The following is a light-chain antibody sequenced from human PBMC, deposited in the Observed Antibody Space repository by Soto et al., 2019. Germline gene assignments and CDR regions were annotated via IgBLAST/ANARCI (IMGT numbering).Light chain of an antibody. V-gene: IGKV1-5*03. CDR2: KAS. CDR1: QSIGSW. J-gene: IGKJ4*01. Sequence: PSSVSASVGDTVSITCRASQSIGSWLALYQQKPGKAPKLLIYKASTLKSGVPSRFSGSGSGTEFTLTISSLQPDDFATYYCQQYNSYRALTFGGGTKVDIK. CDR3: QQYNSYRALT.